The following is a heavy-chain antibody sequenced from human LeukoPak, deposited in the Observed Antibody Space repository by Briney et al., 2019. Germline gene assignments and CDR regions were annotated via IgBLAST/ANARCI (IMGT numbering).Heavy chain of an antibody. D-gene: IGHD3-9*01. J-gene: IGHJ4*02. CDR1: GFALDTYS. CDR2: INVRYGVI. CDR3: ARDFDWAFVH. V-gene: IGHV3-48*02. Sequence: GSLRLSCAASGFALDTYSMNWVRQAPGKGLEWLSYINVRYGVIHYADSVRGRFTISSDKAKASVYMQMNRLRDEDTAVYYCARDFDWAFVHWGQGTLVTVSS.